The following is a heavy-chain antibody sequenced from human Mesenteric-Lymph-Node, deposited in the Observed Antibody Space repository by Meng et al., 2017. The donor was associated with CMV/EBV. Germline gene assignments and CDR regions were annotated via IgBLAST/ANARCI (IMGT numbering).Heavy chain of an antibody. D-gene: IGHD2-2*01. Sequence: SETLSLTCTVSGGSISSYYWSWIRQPPGKGLEWIGYIYYSGSTNYNPSLKSRVTISVDTSKNQFSLKLSSVTAADTAVYYCARGRRSVVVPAAIFGHWGQGTLVTVSS. V-gene: IGHV4-59*12. J-gene: IGHJ4*02. CDR3: ARGRRSVVVPAAIFGH. CDR2: IYYSGST. CDR1: GGSISSYY.